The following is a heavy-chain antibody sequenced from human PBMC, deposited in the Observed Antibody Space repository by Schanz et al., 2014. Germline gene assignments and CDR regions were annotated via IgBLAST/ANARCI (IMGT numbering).Heavy chain of an antibody. Sequence: QVQLVESGGGVVQPGRSLRLSCAASGFTFSKYGVHWVRQAPGKGLEWVSTIYSSGSTYYADSVRGRFTISRDNSMNTVYLQMNSLRSDDAAVYYCARAQGVIRLYYGVDVWGQGTMVTVSS. J-gene: IGHJ6*02. D-gene: IGHD3-10*01. CDR3: ARAQGVIRLYYGVDV. V-gene: IGHV3-NL1*01. CDR2: IYSSGST. CDR1: GFTFSKYG.